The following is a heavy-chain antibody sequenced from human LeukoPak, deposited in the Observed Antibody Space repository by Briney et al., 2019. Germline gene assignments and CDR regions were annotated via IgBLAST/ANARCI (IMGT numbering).Heavy chain of an antibody. CDR3: AKDRDDYGNDC. CDR2: ERSGGSK. J-gene: IGHJ4*02. Sequence: PGGSLRLSWAASGFTFSNFGMHWIRQAPGKGLEWVAVERSGGSKHYADSVKGRFTISRDNSKNTLWLEMNNLRTDDTAVYYCAKDRDDYGNDCWGQGVLATVST. CDR1: GFTFSNFG. D-gene: IGHD4-17*01. V-gene: IGHV3-30*02.